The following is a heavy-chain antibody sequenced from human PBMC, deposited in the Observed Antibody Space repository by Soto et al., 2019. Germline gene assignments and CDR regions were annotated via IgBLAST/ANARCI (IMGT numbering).Heavy chain of an antibody. CDR1: GFPFSNY. V-gene: IGHV3-66*01. CDR3: ARDRVGGYYYDYFDY. D-gene: IGHD3-22*01. J-gene: IGHJ4*02. Sequence: GSLRLSCAASGFPFSNYMSWVRQAPGKGLEWVSVIYSGGSTYYADSVEGRFTISRDNSKNTLYLQMNSLRAEDTAVYYCARDRVGGYYYDYFDYWGQRTLVTVSS. CDR2: IYSGGST.